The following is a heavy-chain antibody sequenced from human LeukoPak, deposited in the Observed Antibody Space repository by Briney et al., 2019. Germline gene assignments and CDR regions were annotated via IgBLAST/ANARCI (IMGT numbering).Heavy chain of an antibody. CDR2: IGPSDSYT. CDR1: GSSFTSYW. CDR3: ASGYSSSLGAFDI. Sequence: GESLQISCKGSGSSFTSYWITWVRRMSGKGLEWMGRIGPSDSYTNYSPSFQGHVTISADKSISTAYLQWSSLKASDTAMYYCASGYSSSLGAFDIWGQGTMVTVSS. D-gene: IGHD6-13*01. V-gene: IGHV5-10-1*01. J-gene: IGHJ3*02.